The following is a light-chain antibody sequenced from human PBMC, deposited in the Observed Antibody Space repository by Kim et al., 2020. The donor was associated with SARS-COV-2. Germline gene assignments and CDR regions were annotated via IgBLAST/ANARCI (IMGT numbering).Light chain of an antibody. J-gene: IGLJ1*01. V-gene: IGLV1-44*01. CDR2: TNN. Sequence: GQGVTISCSGSSSNIGINTVNWYQHLPGTAPRLLIYTNNQRPSGVPDRFSGSKSGTSASLAISGLQSEDESDYYCAAWDDSLNSYVFGSGTKVTVL. CDR3: AAWDDSLNSYV. CDR1: SSNIGINT.